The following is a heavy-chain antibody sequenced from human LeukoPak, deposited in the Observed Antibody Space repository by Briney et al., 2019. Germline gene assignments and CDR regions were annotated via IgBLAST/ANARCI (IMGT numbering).Heavy chain of an antibody. V-gene: IGHV4-34*01. CDR1: GGSSSGYY. Sequence: PSETLSLTCAVYGGSSSGYYWSWIRQPPGKGLEWIGELNHSGSTNYNPSLKSRVTISVDTSKNQFSLKLSSVTAADTAVCYCARGRKTGFWSGYFRYYFDYWGQGTLVTVSP. CDR2: LNHSGST. J-gene: IGHJ4*02. CDR3: ARGRKTGFWSGYFRYYFDY. D-gene: IGHD3-3*01.